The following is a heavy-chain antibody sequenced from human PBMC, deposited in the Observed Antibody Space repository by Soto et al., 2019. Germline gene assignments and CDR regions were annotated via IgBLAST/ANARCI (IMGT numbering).Heavy chain of an antibody. Sequence: SETVSLTCTVSGGSITSSNYYWSWIRQSPGEGLEWIGHIYSSGTAYYNPSLMSRVSMSIDTSKNQFSLNLNSVTVADTAVYFCARELRGYSYGPGEVYWGRGTLVTVSS. J-gene: IGHJ4*02. V-gene: IGHV4-30-4*01. CDR3: ARELRGYSYGPGEVY. CDR2: IYSSGTA. CDR1: GGSITSSNYY. D-gene: IGHD1-1*01.